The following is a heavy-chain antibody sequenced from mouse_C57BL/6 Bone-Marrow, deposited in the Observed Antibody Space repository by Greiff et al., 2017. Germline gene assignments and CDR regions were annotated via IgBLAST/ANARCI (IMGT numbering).Heavy chain of an antibody. J-gene: IGHJ1*03. CDR3: ARLGDLGYFDV. Sequence: QVQLQQPGAELVKPGASVKLSCKASGYTFTSYWMHWVKQRPGQGLEWIGMIHPNSGSTNYNEKFKSKATLTVDKSSSTAYMQLSSLTSEDSAVYYCARLGDLGYFDVWGTGTTVTVSS. CDR2: IHPNSGST. V-gene: IGHV1-64*01. CDR1: GYTFTSYW.